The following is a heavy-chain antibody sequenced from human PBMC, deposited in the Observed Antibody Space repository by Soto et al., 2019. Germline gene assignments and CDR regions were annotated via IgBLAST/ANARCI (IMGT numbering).Heavy chain of an antibody. Sequence: SETLSLTCTVSGGSVSSGSYYWSWIRQPPGKGLEWIGYIYYSGSTNYNPSLKSRVTISVDTSKNQFSLKLSSVTAADTAVYYCARDLSREYGMDVWGQGTTVTVSS. CDR2: IYYSGST. J-gene: IGHJ6*02. D-gene: IGHD6-13*01. CDR1: GGSVSSGSYY. CDR3: ARDLSREYGMDV. V-gene: IGHV4-61*01.